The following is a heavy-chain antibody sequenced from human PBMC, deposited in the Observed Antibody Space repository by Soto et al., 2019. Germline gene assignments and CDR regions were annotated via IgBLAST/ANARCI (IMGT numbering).Heavy chain of an antibody. CDR2: MNPNTGNS. V-gene: IGHV1-8*01. CDR1: GYTFTSYD. J-gene: IGHJ4*02. D-gene: IGHD1-1*01. Sequence: ASVKVSCKASGYTFTSYDIYWVRQATGQGLEWMGWMNPNTGNSGYAQKFQGRVTVTSDTSINTVHMELSSLRSEDTAVYYCARRAETDGWNGFGADKYYFDFWGQGTLVTVSS. CDR3: ARRAETDGWNGFGADKYYFDF.